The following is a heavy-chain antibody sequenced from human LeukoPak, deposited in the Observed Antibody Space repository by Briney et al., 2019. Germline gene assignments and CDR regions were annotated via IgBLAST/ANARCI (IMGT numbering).Heavy chain of an antibody. CDR3: TTLTRRNWGWGWTSDY. D-gene: IGHD7-27*01. V-gene: IGHV3-15*01. Sequence: GGSLRLSCAASGFTFSNAWMSWVRQAPGKGLEWVGRIKSKTDGGTTDYAAPVKGRFSISRDDSRNTLYLQMNSLKTEDTALYYCTTLTRRNWGWGWTSDYWGQGTLVTVSS. CDR1: GFTFSNAW. CDR2: IKSKTDGGTT. J-gene: IGHJ4*02.